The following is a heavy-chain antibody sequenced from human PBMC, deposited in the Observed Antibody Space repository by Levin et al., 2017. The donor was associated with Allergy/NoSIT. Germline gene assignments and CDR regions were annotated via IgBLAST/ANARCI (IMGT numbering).Heavy chain of an antibody. CDR1: GYSFTSYW. D-gene: IGHD1-26*01. CDR3: ARSSRVSVAESFSYFDL. V-gene: IGHV5-51*01. Sequence: GESLKISCEASGYSFTSYWVGWLRQMPGKGLEWMGIVYPGDSDTRYSPSFQGQVTISADKSISTAYLQWSSLRTSDTAIYYCARSSRVSVAESFSYFDLWGRGTLVTVSS. CDR2: VYPGDSDT. J-gene: IGHJ2*01.